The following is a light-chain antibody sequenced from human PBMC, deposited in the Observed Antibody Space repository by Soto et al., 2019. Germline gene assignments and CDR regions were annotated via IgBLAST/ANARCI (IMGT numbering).Light chain of an antibody. CDR3: LHHGSSMWT. J-gene: IGKJ1*01. V-gene: IGKV3-20*01. CDR2: GAS. CDR1: QSLSSSY. Sequence: EVVLTQSPATLSLSPGERATLSCRASQSLSSSYLAWYQQKPGQAPRLLIYGASTRATGIPDRFSGSGSGTDFTLTISRLEPEDFAMYYCLHHGSSMWT.